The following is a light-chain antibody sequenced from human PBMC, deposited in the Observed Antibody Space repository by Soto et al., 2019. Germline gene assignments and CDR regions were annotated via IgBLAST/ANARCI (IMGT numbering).Light chain of an antibody. CDR2: AAS. V-gene: IGKV1-8*01. J-gene: IGKJ3*01. CDR3: QQYYGYPFT. Sequence: AIRMTQSPSSFSASTGDRVTITCRASQGISTYLAWYQQKPGKAPKLLISAASTLQSGVPSRFSGSGSGTEFTLTISGLQSEDFATFYCQQYYGYPFTFGPGTKVDIK. CDR1: QGISTY.